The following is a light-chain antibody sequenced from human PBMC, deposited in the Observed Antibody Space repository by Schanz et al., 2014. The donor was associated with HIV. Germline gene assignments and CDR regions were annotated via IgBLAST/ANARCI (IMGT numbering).Light chain of an antibody. Sequence: QSALTQPAFVSGSPGQSITISCTGTSSDVGGSNYVSWYQQHPVKAPKVIIYDVNNRPSGVSDRFSGSKSGNTASLTISGLQAEDEADYYCSSYTSSSPPVVFGGGTKLTVL. V-gene: IGLV2-14*03. CDR1: SSDVGGSNY. J-gene: IGLJ2*01. CDR3: SSYTSSSPPVV. CDR2: DVN.